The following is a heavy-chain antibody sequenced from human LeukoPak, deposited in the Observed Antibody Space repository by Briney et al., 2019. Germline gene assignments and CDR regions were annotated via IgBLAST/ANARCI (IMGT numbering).Heavy chain of an antibody. CDR2: ISAYNGNT. V-gene: IGHV1-18*01. CDR1: GYTFTSYG. CDR3: ARDRTTVTTGRVKNWFDP. J-gene: IGHJ5*02. D-gene: IGHD4-11*01. Sequence: EASVKVSCKASGYTFTSYGVSWVRQAPGQGLEWMGWISAYNGNTNYAQKLQGRVTMTTDTSTSTAYMELRSLRSDDTAVYYCARDRTTVTTGRVKNWFDPWGQGTLVTVSS.